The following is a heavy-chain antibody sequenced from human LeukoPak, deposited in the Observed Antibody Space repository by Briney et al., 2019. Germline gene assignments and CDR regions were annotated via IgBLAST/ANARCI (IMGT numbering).Heavy chain of an antibody. Sequence: SQTLSLTCTVSGGSIGSGDYYWSWIRQPPGKGLEWIGYIYDSGSTYYNPSLKSRVTISVDTSKSQFYLKLSSVTASDTAVYYCARDRGVVVPFDSWGLGALVTVSS. V-gene: IGHV4-30-4*08. D-gene: IGHD2-2*01. CDR1: GGSIGSGDYY. J-gene: IGHJ4*02. CDR2: IYDSGST. CDR3: ARDRGVVVPFDS.